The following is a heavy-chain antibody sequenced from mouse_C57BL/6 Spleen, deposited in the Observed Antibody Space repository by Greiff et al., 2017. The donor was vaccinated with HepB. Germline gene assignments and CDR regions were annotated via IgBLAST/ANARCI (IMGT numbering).Heavy chain of an antibody. D-gene: IGHD1-1*01. J-gene: IGHJ2*01. CDR2: INPYNGGT. CDR1: GYTFTDYY. CDR3: ARRGDYGSSPLDY. Sequence: VQLQQSGPVLVKPGASVKMSCKASGYTFTDYYMNWVKQSHGKSLEWIGVINPYNGGTSYNQKFKGKATLTVDKSSSTAYMELNSLTSEDSAVYYCARRGDYGSSPLDYWGQGTTLTVSS. V-gene: IGHV1-19*01.